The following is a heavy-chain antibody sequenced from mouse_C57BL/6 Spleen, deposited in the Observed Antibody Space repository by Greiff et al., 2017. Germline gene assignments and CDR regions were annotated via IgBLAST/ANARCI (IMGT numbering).Heavy chain of an antibody. J-gene: IGHJ3*01. Sequence: QVTLQQPGAELVKPGASVKLSCKASGYTFTSYWMHWVKQRPGQGLEWIGMIHPNSGSTNYNEKFKSKATLTVDKSSSTAYMQLSSLTSEDSAVYYCARSYYYYDAWFAYWGQGTLVTVSA. D-gene: IGHD2-4*01. CDR1: GYTFTSYW. V-gene: IGHV1-64*01. CDR3: ARSYYYYDAWFAY. CDR2: IHPNSGST.